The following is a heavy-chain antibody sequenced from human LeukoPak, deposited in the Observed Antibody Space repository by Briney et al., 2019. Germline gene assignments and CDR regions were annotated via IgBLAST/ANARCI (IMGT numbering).Heavy chain of an antibody. CDR2: ISSSSSYI. D-gene: IGHD5-12*01. J-gene: IGHJ4*02. Sequence: GGSLRLSCAASGFTFSSYSMNWVRHAPGKGLEWVSSISSSSSYIYYADSVKGRFTISRDNAKNSLYLQMNSLRAEDTAVYYCAREGGGYSMVATYYFDYWGQGTLVTVSS. CDR3: AREGGGYSMVATYYFDY. CDR1: GFTFSSYS. V-gene: IGHV3-21*01.